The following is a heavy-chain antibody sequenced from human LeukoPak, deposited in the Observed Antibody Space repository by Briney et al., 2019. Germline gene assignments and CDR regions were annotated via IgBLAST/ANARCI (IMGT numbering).Heavy chain of an antibody. Sequence: SETLSLTCTVSGGSISSDSYYWAWIRQPPGKGLEWIASIYYSGSTYYNPSLKSRVIISVDTSRNQFSLKLSSVTAADTAVYYCASLAVAGLSEGYWGQGTLVIVSS. J-gene: IGHJ4*02. V-gene: IGHV4-39*01. D-gene: IGHD6-19*01. CDR2: IYYSGST. CDR3: ASLAVAGLSEGY. CDR1: GGSISSDSYY.